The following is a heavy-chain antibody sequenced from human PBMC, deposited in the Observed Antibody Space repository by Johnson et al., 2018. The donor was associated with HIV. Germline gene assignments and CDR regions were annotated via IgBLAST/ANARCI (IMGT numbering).Heavy chain of an antibody. CDR1: GFTVSNNY. CDR2: SGSGINT. CDR3: TTEGDAFDI. V-gene: IGHV3-53*01. J-gene: IGHJ3*02. Sequence: VQLVESGGGLIQPGGSLRLSCAASGFTVSNNYMSWVRQAPGKGLEWVSAISGSGINTYDADSVKGRFTISRDNSKNTLYLQMSSLRTEDAGVYYCTTEGDAFDIWGQGTMVTVSS.